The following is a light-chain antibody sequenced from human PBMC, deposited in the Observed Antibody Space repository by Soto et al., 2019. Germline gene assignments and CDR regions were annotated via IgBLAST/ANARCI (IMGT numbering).Light chain of an antibody. CDR1: SSDVGGYNY. Sequence: QTVVTQPASVSGSPGQSITISCTGTSSDVGGYNYVSWYQQHPGKAPKLMIYDVSNRPSGVSNRFSGSKSGNTASLTISGLQAEDEADYYCSSYTSSSHVVFGGGTKLTVL. J-gene: IGLJ2*01. CDR2: DVS. V-gene: IGLV2-14*01. CDR3: SSYTSSSHVV.